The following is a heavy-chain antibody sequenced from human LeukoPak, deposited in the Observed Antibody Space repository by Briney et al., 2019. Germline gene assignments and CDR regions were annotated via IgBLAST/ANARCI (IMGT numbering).Heavy chain of an antibody. Sequence: PGGSLRLSCAASGFTFSSNYMSWVRQAPGKGLEWVSVIYSGGSTYYADSVKGRFTISRDNSKNTLYLQMNRLRAEDTAVYYCAKDREPWNLLARLFDYWGQGTLVTVSS. CDR2: IYSGGST. CDR1: GFTFSSNY. J-gene: IGHJ4*02. D-gene: IGHD1-1*01. V-gene: IGHV3-53*01. CDR3: AKDREPWNLLARLFDY.